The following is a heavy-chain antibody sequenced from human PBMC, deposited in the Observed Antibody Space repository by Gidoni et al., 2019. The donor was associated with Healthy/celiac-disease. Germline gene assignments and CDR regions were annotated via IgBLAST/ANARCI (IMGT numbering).Heavy chain of an antibody. CDR2: IIPIFGTA. J-gene: IGHJ4*02. V-gene: IGHV1-69*01. CDR1: GATLSSYA. CDR3: ARGGYYDSSGYYYFDY. Sequence: QVQLVQSGAAVKKPGSPVKVACKDSGATLSSYAISWVRQAPGQGPEWMGGIIPIFGTANAAQKFQGRVTITADESTSTAYMELSSLRSEDTAVYYCARGGYYDSSGYYYFDYWGQGTLVTVSS. D-gene: IGHD3-22*01.